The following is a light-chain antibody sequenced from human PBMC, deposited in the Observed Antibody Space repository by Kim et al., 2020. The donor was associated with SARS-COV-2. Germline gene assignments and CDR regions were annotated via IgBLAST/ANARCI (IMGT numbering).Light chain of an antibody. CDR3: QTWGTGTVV. Sequence: QLVLTQSPSASATLGASVKLTCSLSSGHSNYAIAWHQQQPGKGPRYLMKLNSDGSHNKGDGIPDRFSGSRSGPERYLIISSLQSEDEADYYCQTWGTGTVVFGGGTQLTVL. CDR1: SGHSNYA. CDR2: LNSDGSH. J-gene: IGLJ2*01. V-gene: IGLV4-69*01.